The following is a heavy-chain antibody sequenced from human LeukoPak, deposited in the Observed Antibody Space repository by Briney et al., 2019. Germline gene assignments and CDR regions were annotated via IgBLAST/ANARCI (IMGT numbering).Heavy chain of an antibody. J-gene: IGHJ3*02. CDR2: INQDGSEK. CDR3: ARGHYGLDI. D-gene: IGHD4-17*01. CDR1: GFTISSHC. Sequence: GGSLRLSCAASGFTISSHCMTWVRQTPGKGLEWVAHINQDGSEKNCVDSVTGRFTISRDNAKNSLYLQLNSLRAEDTALYYCARGHYGLDIWGQGTMVTVSS. V-gene: IGHV3-7*01.